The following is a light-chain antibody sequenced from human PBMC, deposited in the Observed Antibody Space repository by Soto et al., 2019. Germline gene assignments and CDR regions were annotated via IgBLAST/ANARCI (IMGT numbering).Light chain of an antibody. CDR1: RSVSTW. Sequence: DIQMTQSPSILSASVGDRVTITCRASRSVSTWLAWYQQKPGEAPNLLIFEASTLYREVPSRFSGSGSGTEFTLTISSLEPDDFETYYCQHYDSHRGSFGQGTKVEIK. V-gene: IGKV1-5*01. CDR2: EAS. CDR3: QHYDSHRGS. J-gene: IGKJ2*01.